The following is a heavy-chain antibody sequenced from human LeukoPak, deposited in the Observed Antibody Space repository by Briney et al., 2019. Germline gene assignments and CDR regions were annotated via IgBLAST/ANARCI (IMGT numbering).Heavy chain of an antibody. CDR2: IYYSGST. CDR1: GGSISSSSYY. D-gene: IGHD2-15*01. V-gene: IGHV4-39*01. Sequence: SETLSLTCAVSGGSISSSSYYWGWIRQPPGKGLEWIGSIYYSGSTYYNPSLKSRVTISVDTSKNQFSLKLSSVTAADTAVYYCAAISGWWAFDIWGQGTMVTVSS. CDR3: AAISGWWAFDI. J-gene: IGHJ3*02.